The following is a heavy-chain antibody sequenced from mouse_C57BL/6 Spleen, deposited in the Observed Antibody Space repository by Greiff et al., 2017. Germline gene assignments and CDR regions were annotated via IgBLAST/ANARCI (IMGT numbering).Heavy chain of an antibody. J-gene: IGHJ1*03. D-gene: IGHD2-1*01. CDR3: AREEAYGNFRYLDV. V-gene: IGHV1-64*01. CDR1: GYTFTSYW. CDR2: IHPNSGST. Sequence: QVQLQQPGAELVKPGASVKLSCKASGYTFTSYWMHWVKQRPGQGLEWIGMIHPNSGSTNYNEKFKSKATLTVDKSSSTAYMQLSSLTSEDSAVYYCAREEAYGNFRYLDVWGTGTAVTVSS.